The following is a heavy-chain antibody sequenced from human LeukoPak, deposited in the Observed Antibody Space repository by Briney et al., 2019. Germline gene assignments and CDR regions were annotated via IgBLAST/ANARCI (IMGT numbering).Heavy chain of an antibody. CDR3: ARSYSSTVVTFFDY. V-gene: IGHV1-2*04. CDR2: INPNSGGT. CDR1: GYTFTGYY. J-gene: IGHJ4*02. Sequence: ASVKVSCKASGYTFTGYYMHWVRQAPGQGLEWMGWINPNSGGTNYAQKFQGWVTMTRDTSISTAYMELSRLRSDDTAVYYCARSYSSTVVTFFDYWGQGTLVTVSS. D-gene: IGHD4-23*01.